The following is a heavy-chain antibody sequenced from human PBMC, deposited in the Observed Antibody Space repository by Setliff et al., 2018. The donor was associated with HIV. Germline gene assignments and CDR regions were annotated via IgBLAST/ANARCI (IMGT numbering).Heavy chain of an antibody. J-gene: IGHJ3*02. CDR3: ARERPFDI. CDR1: GGSISRASFY. V-gene: IGHV4-39*01. CDR2: IYYTGST. D-gene: IGHD1-1*01. Sequence: LSLTCNVSGGSISRASFYWGWIRQPPGKGLEWIASIYYTGSTYYNVSLRSRVTISIDTSKNQFSLSLRSVTAADTAVYYCARERPFDIWGQGTMVTVSS.